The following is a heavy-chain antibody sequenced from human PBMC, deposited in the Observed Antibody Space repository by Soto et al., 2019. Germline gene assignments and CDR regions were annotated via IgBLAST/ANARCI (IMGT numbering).Heavy chain of an antibody. J-gene: IGHJ6*02. CDR1: GFTFSSYG. Sequence: QVQLVESGGGVVQPGRSLRLSCEAAGFTFSSYGMHGVRQAPGKGLERVAVIWYDGSNKYYADSVKGRFTIGRAKSSNTPYLQMRTLRADAAAVHCSGSAGGWFFVRVAPDGRVVWGQGLTVTVSS. CDR2: IWYDGSNK. D-gene: IGHD6-19*01. V-gene: IGHV3-33*01. CDR3: GSAGGWFFVRVAPDGRVV.